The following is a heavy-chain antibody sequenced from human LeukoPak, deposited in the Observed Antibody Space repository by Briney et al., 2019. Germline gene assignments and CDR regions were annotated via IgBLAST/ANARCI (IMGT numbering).Heavy chain of an antibody. V-gene: IGHV3-74*01. CDR1: GFDFSSNW. CDR3: AKRGGGAYCGGDCYSPFDY. D-gene: IGHD2-21*02. J-gene: IGHJ4*02. Sequence: GGSLRLSCAASGFDFSSNWMHWVRHAPGQGLVWVSRIKGDGISTNYADSVKGRFTISRDIAKNTLYLQMNSLRAEDTAVYYCAKRGGGAYCGGDCYSPFDYWGQGTLVTVSS. CDR2: IKGDGIST.